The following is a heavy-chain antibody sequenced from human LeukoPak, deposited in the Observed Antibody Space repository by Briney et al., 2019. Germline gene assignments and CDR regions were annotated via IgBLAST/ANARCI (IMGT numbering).Heavy chain of an antibody. V-gene: IGHV1-24*01. D-gene: IGHD2-15*01. CDR1: GYTLTELS. CDR3: AGSVVVVAATSDYYYGMDV. Sequence: ASVKVSCKVSGYTLTELSMHWVRQAPGKGLEWMGGFDPEDGETIYAQKFQGRVTMTEDTSTDTAYMELSSLRSEDTAVYYCAGSVVVVAATSDYYYGMDVWGQGTTVTVSS. CDR2: FDPEDGET. J-gene: IGHJ6*02.